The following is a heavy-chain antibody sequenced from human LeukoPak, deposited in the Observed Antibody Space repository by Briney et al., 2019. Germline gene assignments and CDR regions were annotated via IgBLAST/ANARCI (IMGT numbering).Heavy chain of an antibody. V-gene: IGHV3-30*02. CDR3: AKDAVGAIDFDY. CDR1: GFTFSSYG. Sequence: PGGSLRLSCAASGFTFSSYGMHWVRQAPGKGLEWVAFIRYDGSNKYYADSVKGRFTISRDNSKNTLYLQMNSLRVEDTAVYYCAKDAVGAIDFDYWGQGTLVTVSS. D-gene: IGHD1-26*01. CDR2: IRYDGSNK. J-gene: IGHJ4*02.